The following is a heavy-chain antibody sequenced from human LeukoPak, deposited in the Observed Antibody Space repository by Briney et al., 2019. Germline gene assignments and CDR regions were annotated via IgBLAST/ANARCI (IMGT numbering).Heavy chain of an antibody. J-gene: IGHJ4*02. CDR3: AGMRITTPTVRTLDY. V-gene: IGHV4-61*08. CDR2: IYYSGST. CDR1: GGSISRGGYY. Sequence: SQTLSLTCTISGGSISRGGYYWSWIRQHPGNSLEWIGFIYYSGSTNSNPSLKSRVTISVDTSTNQFSLKLSSVTAAETAVYYCAGMRITTPTVRTLDYWGQGTLVTLSS. D-gene: IGHD1-14*01.